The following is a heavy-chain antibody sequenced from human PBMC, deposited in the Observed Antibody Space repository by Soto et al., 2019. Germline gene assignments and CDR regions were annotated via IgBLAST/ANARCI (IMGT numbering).Heavy chain of an antibody. D-gene: IGHD3-22*01. CDR3: VYYYDTGVHAFDI. CDR1: GFTFSSYS. Sequence: EVQLVESGGGLVQPGGSLRLSCAASGFTFSSYSMNWVRQAPGKGLEWVSYISSSSSTIYYADSVKGRFTISRDNAKNSLYLQMNSLRDEDTAVYYCVYYYDTGVHAFDIWGQGTMVTVSS. J-gene: IGHJ3*02. CDR2: ISSSSSTI. V-gene: IGHV3-48*02.